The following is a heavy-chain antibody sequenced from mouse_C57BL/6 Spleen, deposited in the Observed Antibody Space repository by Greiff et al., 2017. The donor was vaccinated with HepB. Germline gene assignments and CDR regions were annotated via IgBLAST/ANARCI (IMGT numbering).Heavy chain of an antibody. Sequence: EVKLVESGGGLVKPGGSLKLSCAASGFTFSSYAMSWVRQTPEKRLEWVATISDGGSYTYYPDNVKGRFTISRDNAKNNLYLQMSHLKSEDTAMYYCAREGDGSSPFDYWGQGTTLTVSS. CDR2: ISDGGSYT. CDR3: AREGDGSSPFDY. D-gene: IGHD1-1*01. CDR1: GFTFSSYA. J-gene: IGHJ2*01. V-gene: IGHV5-4*01.